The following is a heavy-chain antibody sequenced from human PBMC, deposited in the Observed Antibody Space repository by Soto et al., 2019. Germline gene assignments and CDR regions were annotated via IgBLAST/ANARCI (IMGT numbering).Heavy chain of an antibody. D-gene: IGHD3-10*01. Sequence: QVQLVQSGAEVKPPGASVKVSCKASGYSFTGHYMHWVRQVSGKRLEFLGWLKPDNGGTYYAPKFQGRATFTRDTSTTTAYKELSGLHSDDTAVYYCARDLCPLGSGSPCPTYGMDLWGQGTTVAVSS. CDR3: ARDLCPLGSGSPCPTYGMDL. V-gene: IGHV1-2*02. CDR1: GYSFTGHY. J-gene: IGHJ6*02. CDR2: LKPDNGGT.